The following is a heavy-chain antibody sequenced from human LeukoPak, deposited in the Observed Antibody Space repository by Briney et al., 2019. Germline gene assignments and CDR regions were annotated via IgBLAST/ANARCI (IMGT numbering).Heavy chain of an antibody. CDR3: AKGSASARPYYFDS. D-gene: IGHD2-15*01. CDR1: GFTFSSYA. J-gene: IGHJ4*02. CDR2: ITGGGGST. Sequence: GGSLRLSCAASGFTFSSYAMSWVRQAPGKGLEWVSAITGGGGSTYHADSVKGRFTISRDNSQNALFLQMSSLRAEDSAIFYCAKGSASARPYYFDSWGQGILVTVSS. V-gene: IGHV3-23*01.